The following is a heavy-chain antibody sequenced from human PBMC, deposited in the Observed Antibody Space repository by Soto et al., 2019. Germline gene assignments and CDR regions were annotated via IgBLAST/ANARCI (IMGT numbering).Heavy chain of an antibody. D-gene: IGHD1-26*01. CDR1: GGSISSGGYS. CDR3: ASRPSGSGFDP. Sequence: QLQLQESGSGLVKPSQTLSLTCAVSGGSISSGGYSWIWIRQPPGKGLEWIGYIYHSGSTYYSPSLKSRVTISVDRSKNQVSLKLSSVTAADTAGYYCASRPSGSGFDPWGQGTLVTVSS. CDR2: IYHSGST. J-gene: IGHJ5*02. V-gene: IGHV4-30-2*01.